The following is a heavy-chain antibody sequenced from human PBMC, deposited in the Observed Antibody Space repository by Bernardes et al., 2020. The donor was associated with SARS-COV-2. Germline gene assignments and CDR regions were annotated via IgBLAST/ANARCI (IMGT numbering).Heavy chain of an antibody. CDR3: ARGFYDSSGYYSN. CDR2: IYHSGST. V-gene: IGHV4-38-2*01. D-gene: IGHD3-22*01. CDR1: GYSISSGYY. Sequence: SETLSLTCAVSGYSISSGYYWGWIRQPPGRTLEWIGSIYHSGSTNYNPSLKSRVTISVDMSKNQFALKLRSVTAADTAVYYCARGFYDSSGYYSNWGQGTLVTVSS. J-gene: IGHJ4*02.